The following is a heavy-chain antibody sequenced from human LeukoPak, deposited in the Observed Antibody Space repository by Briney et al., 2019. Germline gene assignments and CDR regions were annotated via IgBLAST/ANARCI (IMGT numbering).Heavy chain of an antibody. J-gene: IGHJ3*02. CDR3: ATDEGSDAFDI. V-gene: IGHV4-61*02. CDR2: IYTSGST. Sequence: PSETLSLTCTVSGDSISTSNSYWSWIRQPAGKGLEWIGRIYTSGSTNYNPSLKSRVTMSVDTSKNQFSLKLSSVTAADTAVYYCATDEGSDAFDIWGQGTMVTVSS. CDR1: GDSISTSNSY.